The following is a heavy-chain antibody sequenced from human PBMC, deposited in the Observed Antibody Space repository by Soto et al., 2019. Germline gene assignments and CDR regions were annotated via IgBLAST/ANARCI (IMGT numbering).Heavy chain of an antibody. D-gene: IGHD1-26*01. V-gene: IGHV3-7*01. Sequence: EVQLVESGGGLVQPGGSLRLSCAASGFTFSNYWMTWVRQAPGKGLEWVASIKQDGSEKYYVDSVEGRFTISRDNAKNSLYLQMNSLRADDTAVYYCAKNARGDGRIQVICPDYWGQGTLVTVSS. CDR3: AKNARGDGRIQVICPDY. CDR2: IKQDGSEK. J-gene: IGHJ4*02. CDR1: GFTFSNYW.